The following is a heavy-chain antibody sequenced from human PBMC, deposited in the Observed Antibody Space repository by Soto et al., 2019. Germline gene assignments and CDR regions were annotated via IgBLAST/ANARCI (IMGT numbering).Heavy chain of an antibody. Sequence: GGSLRLSCAASGFTFSSYGMHWVRQAPGKGLEWVAVISYDGSNKYYADSVKGRFTISRDNSKNTLYLQMNSLRAEDTAVYYCAKDRVKQWLEAEYFQHWGQGTLVTVSS. D-gene: IGHD6-19*01. J-gene: IGHJ1*01. CDR2: ISYDGSNK. V-gene: IGHV3-30*18. CDR1: GFTFSSYG. CDR3: AKDRVKQWLEAEYFQH.